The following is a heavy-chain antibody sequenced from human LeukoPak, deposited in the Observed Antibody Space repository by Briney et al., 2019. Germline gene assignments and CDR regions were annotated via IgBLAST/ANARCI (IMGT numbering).Heavy chain of an antibody. J-gene: IGHJ6*02. Sequence: SGGSLRLSCAASGFTFSSYSMNWVRQAPGKGLEWVSSISSSSSYIYYADSVKGRFTISRDNAKNSLYLQMNSLRAEDTALYYCARAIFGVAKNKRGMDVWGQGTMVTVSS. V-gene: IGHV3-21*01. CDR2: ISSSSSYI. CDR1: GFTFSSYS. CDR3: ARAIFGVAKNKRGMDV. D-gene: IGHD3-3*01.